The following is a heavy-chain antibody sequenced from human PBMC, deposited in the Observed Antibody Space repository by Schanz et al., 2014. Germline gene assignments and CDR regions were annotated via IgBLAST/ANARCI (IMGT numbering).Heavy chain of an antibody. CDR2: ISNGGSDE. CDR3: AKYRGYYRVSGSYRELEY. J-gene: IGHJ4*02. Sequence: VQLMESGGGLVKPGGSLRLSCTASGFTFSSYSMNWVRQAPGGGLEWVAGISNGGSDEYYVDSVKGRITISRDNAKNSLYLQMNSLRPEDTAVYYCAKYRGYYRVSGSYRELEYWGQGTLXTVSS. V-gene: IGHV3-30*18. CDR1: GFTFSSYS. D-gene: IGHD3-10*01.